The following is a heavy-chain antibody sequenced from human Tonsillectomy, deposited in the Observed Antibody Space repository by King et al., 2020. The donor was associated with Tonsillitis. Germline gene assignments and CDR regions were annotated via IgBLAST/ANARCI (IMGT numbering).Heavy chain of an antibody. CDR2: IIPVFGTI. V-gene: IGHV1-69*01. J-gene: IGHJ6*02. D-gene: IGHD2-2*01. Sequence: VQLVQSGPEMKKPGSSVKVSCKASGGTFSTYAINWVRQAPGQGLEWRGHIIPVFGTINYAQNFHGRVVITADESTNTAYMELSSLRSDDTAIYYCSRVTLVVVAPAKVGGKDGMGVWGQGTTVTVSS. CDR1: GGTFSTYA. CDR3: SRVTLVVVAPAKVGGKDGMGV.